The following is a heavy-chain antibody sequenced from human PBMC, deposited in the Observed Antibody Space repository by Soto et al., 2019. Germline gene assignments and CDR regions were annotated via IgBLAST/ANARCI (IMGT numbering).Heavy chain of an antibody. CDR3: ARDSGYCSGGSCYRYYYGMDV. V-gene: IGHV1-69*13. Sequence: SVKVSCKASGGTFSSYAISWVRQAPGQGLEWMGGIIPIFGTANYAQKFQGRVKITADESTSTAYMELSSLRSEDTAVYYCARDSGYCSGGSCYRYYYGMDVWGQGNTVTVSS. CDR1: GGTFSSYA. CDR2: IIPIFGTA. J-gene: IGHJ6*02. D-gene: IGHD2-15*01.